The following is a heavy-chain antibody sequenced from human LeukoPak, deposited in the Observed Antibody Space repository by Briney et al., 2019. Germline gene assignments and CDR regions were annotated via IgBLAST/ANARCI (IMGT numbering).Heavy chain of an antibody. D-gene: IGHD3-22*01. Sequence: SETLSLTCTVSGGSISSGGYYWSWIRQHPGKGLEWIGYIYYSGSTYYNPSLKSRVTISVDTSKNQFSLKLSSVTAADTAAYYCARVVDYYDSSGYYYFDYWGQGTLVTVSS. V-gene: IGHV4-31*03. CDR3: ARVVDYYDSSGYYYFDY. J-gene: IGHJ4*02. CDR2: IYYSGST. CDR1: GGSISSGGYY.